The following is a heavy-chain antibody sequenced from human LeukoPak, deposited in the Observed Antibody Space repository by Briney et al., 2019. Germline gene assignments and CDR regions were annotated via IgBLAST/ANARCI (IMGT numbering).Heavy chain of an antibody. CDR1: GFTFRNYG. D-gene: IGHD2-15*01. Sequence: PGGSLRLSCAASGFTFRNYGMHWVRQAPGKGLDWVGVIWFDGSNRYYADSVKGRFTISRDNSENTLYLQVNSVRAEDTAVYYCARDTSGYYDYWGQGALVTVSS. V-gene: IGHV3-33*01. CDR2: IWFDGSNR. CDR3: ARDTSGYYDY. J-gene: IGHJ4*02.